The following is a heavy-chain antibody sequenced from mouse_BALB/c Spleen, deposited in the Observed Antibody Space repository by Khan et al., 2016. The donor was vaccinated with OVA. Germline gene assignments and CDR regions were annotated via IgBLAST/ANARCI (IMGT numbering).Heavy chain of an antibody. CDR2: INPTSGYT. CDR1: GYTFTTYW. CDR3: TSGRIDY. D-gene: IGHD6-1*01. V-gene: IGHV1-7*01. Sequence: QVQLQQPGAELAKPGASVKMSCKASGYTFTTYWMHWVKQRPGQGLEWIGYINPTSGYTDYNEKFKDRATLSADKSSRTAYMQLSSLPAEDYAVYSGTSGRIDYWGQGTTLTVSS. J-gene: IGHJ2*01.